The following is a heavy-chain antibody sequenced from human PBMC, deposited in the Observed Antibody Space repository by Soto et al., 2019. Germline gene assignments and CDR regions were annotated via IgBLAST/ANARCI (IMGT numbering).Heavy chain of an antibody. V-gene: IGHV3-21*01. CDR2: ISSSSSYI. CDR1: GFTFSSYS. CDR3: ARDRRDIVVVVAATPTFDY. J-gene: IGHJ4*02. D-gene: IGHD2-15*01. Sequence: EVQLVESGGGLVKPGGSLRLSCAASGFTFSSYSMNWVRQAPGKGLEWVSSISSSSSYIYYADSVKGRFTISRDNAKNSLYLQMKRLRAEDTAVYYCARDRRDIVVVVAATPTFDYWGQGTLVTVSS.